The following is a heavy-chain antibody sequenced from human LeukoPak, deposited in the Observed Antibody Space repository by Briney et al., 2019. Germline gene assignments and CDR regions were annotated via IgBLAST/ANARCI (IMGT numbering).Heavy chain of an antibody. D-gene: IGHD6-19*01. J-gene: IGHJ6*02. V-gene: IGHV1-8*01. CDR1: GYTFTSYD. Sequence: ASVNVSCKASGYTFTSYDINWVRQATGQGLEWMGWMNPNSGNTGYAQKFQGRVTMTRNTSISTAYMELSSLRSEDTAVYYCATSSGSLGYYYGMDVWGQGTTVTVSS. CDR3: ATSSGSLGYYYGMDV. CDR2: MNPNSGNT.